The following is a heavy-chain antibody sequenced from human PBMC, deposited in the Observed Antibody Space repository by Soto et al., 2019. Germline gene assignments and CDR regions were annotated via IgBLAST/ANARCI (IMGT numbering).Heavy chain of an antibody. Sequence: QVQLQESGPGLVKPSATLSLTCTVSGGSISSYYWSWIRQPPGKGLEWIGYIYYSGSTNYNPSLKSRVTMSVDTSRNQFSLKLSSVTAADTAIYYCARPTVTTTSDAFDIWGQGTMVTVSS. CDR2: IYYSGST. CDR3: ARPTVTTTSDAFDI. V-gene: IGHV4-59*08. CDR1: GGSISSYY. J-gene: IGHJ3*02. D-gene: IGHD4-17*01.